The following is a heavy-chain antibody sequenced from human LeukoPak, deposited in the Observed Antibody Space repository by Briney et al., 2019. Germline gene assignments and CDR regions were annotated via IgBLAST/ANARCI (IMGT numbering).Heavy chain of an antibody. CDR2: IFFSGST. V-gene: IGHV4-39*02. D-gene: IGHD1-1*01. CDR3: ARDPVTKNAGWYFDL. Sequence: SETLSLTCTVSGGSSSSSSYYWGWIRQPPGKGLEWIGTIFFSGSTYYNPSLESRVSISVDTSKNQFSLKLSSVTPEDTAVYYCARDPVTKNAGWYFDLWGRGTFVTVST. J-gene: IGHJ2*01. CDR1: GGSSSSSSYY.